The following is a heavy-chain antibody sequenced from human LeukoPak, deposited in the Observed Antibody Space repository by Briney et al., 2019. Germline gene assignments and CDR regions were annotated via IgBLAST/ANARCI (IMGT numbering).Heavy chain of an antibody. CDR2: ISSSGSTI. D-gene: IGHD6-13*01. CDR3: ARARGYSTRGEIHFDY. J-gene: IGHJ4*02. Sequence: PGGSLRLSCAASGFTFSSYEMNWVRQAPGKGLEWVSYISSSGSTIYYADSVKGRFTISRDNAKNSLYLQMNSLRAEDTAVYYCARARGYSTRGEIHFDYWGQGTLVTVSS. CDR1: GFTFSSYE. V-gene: IGHV3-48*03.